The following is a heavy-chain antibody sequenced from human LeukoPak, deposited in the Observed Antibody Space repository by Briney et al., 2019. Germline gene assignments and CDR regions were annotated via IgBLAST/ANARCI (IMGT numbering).Heavy chain of an antibody. CDR3: TREGTDDYNFSPFDF. J-gene: IGHJ4*02. D-gene: IGHD5-24*01. V-gene: IGHV3-7*05. CDR2: IKQDGSEK. Sequence: GGSPRLSCAASGFTFSRYWINWVRQAPGKGLEWVANIKQDGSEKYYVDSVKGRFTISRDNAKNSLYLQMNSLRAEDTAVYYCTREGTDDYNFSPFDFWGQGTLVTVSS. CDR1: GFTFSRYW.